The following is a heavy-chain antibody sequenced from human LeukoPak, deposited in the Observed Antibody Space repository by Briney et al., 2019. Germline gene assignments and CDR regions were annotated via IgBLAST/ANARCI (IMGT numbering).Heavy chain of an antibody. CDR2: INPDSGGT. D-gene: IGHD1-26*01. J-gene: IGHJ4*02. V-gene: IGHV1-2*02. CDR3: ARDGMGSGSYVDY. CDR1: GYTFTGYY. Sequence: ASVKVSCKASGYTFTGYYMHWVRQAPGQGLEWMGWINPDSGGTNYAQKFQGRVTMTRDTSISTAYMELSRLRSDDSAVYYCARDGMGSGSYVDYWGQGTLVTVSS.